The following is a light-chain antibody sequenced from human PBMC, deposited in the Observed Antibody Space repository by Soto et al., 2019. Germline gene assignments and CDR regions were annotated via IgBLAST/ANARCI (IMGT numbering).Light chain of an antibody. Sequence: EIVMTQSPATLSVSPGERATLSCRASQSVSSNLAWYQQKPGQAPRLLIYGASTRATGIPARFSGSWYGTEFTLTISSLQFEDFAVYYCQQYNNWPYTFGQGTKLEIK. CDR1: QSVSSN. J-gene: IGKJ2*01. V-gene: IGKV3-15*01. CDR3: QQYNNWPYT. CDR2: GAS.